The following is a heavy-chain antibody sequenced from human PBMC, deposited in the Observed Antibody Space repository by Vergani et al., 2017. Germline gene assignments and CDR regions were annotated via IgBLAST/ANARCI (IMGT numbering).Heavy chain of an antibody. CDR1: GAYIRSSNYY. V-gene: IGHV4-39*01. CDR3: ARHSTVEWLVKLGWIDP. J-gene: IGHJ5*02. CDR2: IYYSGST. D-gene: IGHD6-19*01. Sequence: QLQLQESGPGLVKPSATLSLTCSVSGAYIRSSNYYWGWIRQPPGKGLEWIASIYYSGSTYYNPSLKSRVTISVDKSKNQFSLKLSSVTAADTDVYFCARHSTVEWLVKLGWIDPWGQGILVTVSS.